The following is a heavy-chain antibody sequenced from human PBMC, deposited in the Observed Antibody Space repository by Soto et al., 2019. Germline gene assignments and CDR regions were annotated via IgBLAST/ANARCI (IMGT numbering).Heavy chain of an antibody. CDR2: INPNSGGT. CDR3: ARDKWYSYGHYYYYMDV. CDR1: GYTFTGYY. J-gene: IGHJ6*03. V-gene: IGHV1-2*04. Sequence: ASVKVSCKASGYTFTGYYMHWVRQAPGQGLEWMGWINPNSGGTNYAQKFQGWVTMTRDTSISTAYMELSRLRSDDTAVYYCARDKWYSYGHYYYYMDVWGKGTTVTVSS. D-gene: IGHD5-18*01.